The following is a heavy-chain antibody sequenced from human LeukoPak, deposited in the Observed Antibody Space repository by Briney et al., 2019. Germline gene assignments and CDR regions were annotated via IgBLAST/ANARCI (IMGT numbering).Heavy chain of an antibody. J-gene: IGHJ4*02. CDR3: AKDKLSDSSGYYVSYFDY. CDR1: GFTFSSYG. V-gene: IGHV3-30*18. Sequence: GGSLRLSFAASGFTFSSYGMHWVRQAPGKGLEWVAVISYDGSNKYYADSVKGRFTISRDNSKNTLYLQMNSLRAEDTAVYYCAKDKLSDSSGYYVSYFDYWGQGTLVTVSS. D-gene: IGHD3-22*01. CDR2: ISYDGSNK.